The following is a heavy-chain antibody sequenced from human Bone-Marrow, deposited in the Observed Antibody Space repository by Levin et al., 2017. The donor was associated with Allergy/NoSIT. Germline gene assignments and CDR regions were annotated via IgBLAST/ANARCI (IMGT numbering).Heavy chain of an antibody. V-gene: IGHV1-46*01. CDR1: GYSFTRYY. CDR2: VDPSGDYA. J-gene: IGHJ3*01. D-gene: IGHD2-15*01. CDR3: ARPRRDGRHSDDAFDV. Sequence: PGESLKISCKASGYSFTRYYIHWVRQAPGQGLEWMGIVDPSGDYASYVQKFQGRVTMTRDTSTSTVYMELSSLRSDDTAVYYCARPRRDGRHSDDAFDVWGQGTMVTVSS.